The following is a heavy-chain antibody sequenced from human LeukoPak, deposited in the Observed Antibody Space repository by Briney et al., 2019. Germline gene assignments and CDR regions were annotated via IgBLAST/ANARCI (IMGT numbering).Heavy chain of an antibody. J-gene: IGHJ4*02. CDR2: FFFLGFT. Sequence: SETLSLNCTVYGGSISSNYWRWLRQAPGKGRECIVFFFFLGFTNYNPSLKSRVTIFVVTFKIQFSLKLSSLTAADTAVYYCARDQSPYGDYDYWGQGTLVTVSS. CDR3: ARDQSPYGDYDY. CDR1: GGSISSNY. V-gene: IGHV4-59*01. D-gene: IGHD4-17*01.